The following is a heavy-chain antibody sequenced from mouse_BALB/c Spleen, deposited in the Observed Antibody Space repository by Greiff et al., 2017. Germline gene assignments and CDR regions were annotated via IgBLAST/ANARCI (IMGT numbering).Heavy chain of an antibody. V-gene: IGHV5-9-4*01. CDR2: ISSGGSYT. J-gene: IGHJ3*01. Sequence: EVHLVESGGGLVKPGGSLKLSCAASGFTFSSYAMSWVRQSPEKRLEWVAEISSGGSYTYYPDTVTGRFTISRDNAKNTLYLEMSSLRSEDTAMYYCARDYGSSYGAWFAYWGQGTLVTVSA. D-gene: IGHD1-1*01. CDR1: GFTFSSYA. CDR3: ARDYGSSYGAWFAY.